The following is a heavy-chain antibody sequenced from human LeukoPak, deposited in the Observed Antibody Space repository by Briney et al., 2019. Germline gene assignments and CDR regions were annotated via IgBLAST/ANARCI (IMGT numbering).Heavy chain of an antibody. Sequence: SETLSLTCAVYGGSFSGYYWSWIRQPPGKGLEWIGEINHSGSTNYNPSLKSRVTISVDTSKNQFSLKLSSVTAADTAVYYCAGLIHYYDSSGYDYWGQGTLVTVSS. D-gene: IGHD3-22*01. J-gene: IGHJ4*02. CDR1: GGSFSGYY. CDR3: AGLIHYYDSSGYDY. CDR2: INHSGST. V-gene: IGHV4-34*01.